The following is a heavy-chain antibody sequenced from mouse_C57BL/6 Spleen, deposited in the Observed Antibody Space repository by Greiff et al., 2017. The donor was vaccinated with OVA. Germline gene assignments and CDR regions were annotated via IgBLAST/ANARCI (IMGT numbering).Heavy chain of an antibody. CDR3: ARHYGSSDWYFDV. V-gene: IGHV5-6*02. CDR2: ISSGGSYT. CDR1: GFTFSSYG. Sequence: EVMLVESGGDLVKPGGSLKLSCAASGFTFSSYGMSWVRQTPDKRLEWVATISSGGSYTYYPDSVKGRFTISRDNAKNTLYLQMSSLKSEDTAMYYCARHYGSSDWYFDVWGTGTTVTVSS. D-gene: IGHD1-1*01. J-gene: IGHJ1*03.